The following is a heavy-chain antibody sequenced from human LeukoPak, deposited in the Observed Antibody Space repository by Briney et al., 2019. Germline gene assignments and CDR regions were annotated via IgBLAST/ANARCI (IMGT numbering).Heavy chain of an antibody. CDR3: ARDSYYYGSGTYPPDY. CDR1: GYSISSGYY. D-gene: IGHD3-10*01. J-gene: IGHJ4*02. Sequence: SETLSLTCTVSGYSISSGYYWGWIRQPPGQGLEWIGSIYHSGNTNYNPSLKSRVTISVDMSKNQFSLKFSFVTAADTAVYYCARDSYYYGSGTYPPDYWGQGTLVTVSS. V-gene: IGHV4-38-2*02. CDR2: IYHSGNT.